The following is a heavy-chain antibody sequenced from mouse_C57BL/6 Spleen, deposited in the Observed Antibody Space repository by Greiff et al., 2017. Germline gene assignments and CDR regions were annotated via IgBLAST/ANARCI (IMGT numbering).Heavy chain of an antibody. D-gene: IGHD1-1*01. CDR1: GYAFSSSW. Sequence: VHLVESGPELVKPGASVKISCKASGYAFSSSWMNWVKQRPGKGLEWIGRIYPGDGDTNYNGKFKGKATLTADKSSSTAYMQLSSLTSQDPAVYFCARYLNLIHYYAMDYWGQGTSVTVSS. CDR2: IYPGDGDT. J-gene: IGHJ4*01. V-gene: IGHV1-82*01. CDR3: ARYLNLIHYYAMDY.